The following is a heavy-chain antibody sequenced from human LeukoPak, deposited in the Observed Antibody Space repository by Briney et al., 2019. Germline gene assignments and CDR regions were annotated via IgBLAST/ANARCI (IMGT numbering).Heavy chain of an antibody. J-gene: IGHJ6*02. CDR2: INPSGGST. Sequence: ASVKVSCKASGYTFTSYYMHWVRQAPGHGLEWMGIINPSGGSTSYAQKFQGRVTMTRDTSTSTVYMELSSLRSEDTAVYYCASISSGYYGGYYGMDVWGQGTTVTVSS. CDR3: ASISSGYYGGYYGMDV. V-gene: IGHV1-46*01. CDR1: GYTFTSYY. D-gene: IGHD3-22*01.